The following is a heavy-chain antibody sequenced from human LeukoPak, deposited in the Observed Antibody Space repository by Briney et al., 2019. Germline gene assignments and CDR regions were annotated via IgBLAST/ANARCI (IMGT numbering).Heavy chain of an antibody. Sequence: ASVKVSCKASGYTFTGFYMHWVRQAPGQGLEWMGWINPNSGVTNYAQKYQGRVTMTRDTSIITAYMELSGLRSDDTAVYYCAGGPTVITSDYWGQGTLVTVSS. CDR2: INPNSGVT. D-gene: IGHD4-23*01. V-gene: IGHV1-2*02. CDR3: AGGPTVITSDY. J-gene: IGHJ4*02. CDR1: GYTFTGFY.